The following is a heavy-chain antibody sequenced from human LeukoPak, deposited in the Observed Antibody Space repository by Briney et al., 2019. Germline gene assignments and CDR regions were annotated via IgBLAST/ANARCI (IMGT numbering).Heavy chain of an antibody. CDR1: GFTVSSNY. CDR2: ISGSGGST. Sequence: QPGGSLRLSCAASGFTVSSNYMSWVRQAPGKGLEWVSAISGSGGSTYYADPVKGRFTISRDKSKNTLYLQMNSLRAEDTAVYYCAKESSYYDILTGYYSRSFDYWGQGTLVTVSS. D-gene: IGHD3-9*01. J-gene: IGHJ4*02. V-gene: IGHV3-23*01. CDR3: AKESSYYDILTGYYSRSFDY.